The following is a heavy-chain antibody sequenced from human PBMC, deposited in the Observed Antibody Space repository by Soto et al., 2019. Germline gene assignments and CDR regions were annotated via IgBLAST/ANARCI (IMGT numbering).Heavy chain of an antibody. CDR2: IYYSGST. CDR3: ARHFRGSYDFDY. J-gene: IGHJ4*02. Sequence: SETLSLTCTVSGCSISSSSYYWGWIRQPPGKGLEWIGSIYYSGSTYYNPSLKSRVTISVDTSKNQFSLKLSSVTAADTAVYYCARHFRGSYDFDYWGQGTLVTVSS. D-gene: IGHD1-26*01. V-gene: IGHV4-39*01. CDR1: GCSISSSSYY.